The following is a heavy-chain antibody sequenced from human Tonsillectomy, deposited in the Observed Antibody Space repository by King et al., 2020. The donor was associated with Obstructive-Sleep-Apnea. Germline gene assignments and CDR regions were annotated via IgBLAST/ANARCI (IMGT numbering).Heavy chain of an antibody. CDR1: GFTFSSYS. CDR3: ARDSGDSGYDSRPI. V-gene: IGHV3-48*04. Sequence: VQLVESGGGLVQPGGSLRLSCAASGFTFSSYSMNWVRQAPGKGLEWVSSITSSSNTIYYADSVRGRFTISRGNAKNSLYLQMNSLRAEDTAVYYCARDSGDSGYDSRPIWGQGILVTVSS. D-gene: IGHD5-12*01. J-gene: IGHJ4*02. CDR2: ITSSSNTI.